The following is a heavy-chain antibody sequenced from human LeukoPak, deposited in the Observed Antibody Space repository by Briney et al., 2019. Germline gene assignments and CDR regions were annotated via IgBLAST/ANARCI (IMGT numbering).Heavy chain of an antibody. CDR1: GFTFDDYR. CDR2: INWNGGTT. V-gene: IGHV3-20*04. CDR3: ARYGGPYYYYKDV. J-gene: IGHJ6*03. D-gene: IGHD4-23*01. Sequence: GGSLRLSCAASGFTFDDYRMSWVRHAPGKGVEWVSGINWNGGTTDYADSVMGLFTISRDNAKNSLYLQMISLRAEDTALYYCARYGGPYYYYKDVWHKGTTVTVSS.